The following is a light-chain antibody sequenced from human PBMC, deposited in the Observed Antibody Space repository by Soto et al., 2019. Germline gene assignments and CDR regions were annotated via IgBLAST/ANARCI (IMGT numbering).Light chain of an antibody. J-gene: IGKJ1*01. CDR3: QQYNSYSWT. CDR2: AAS. CDR1: QSISSY. V-gene: IGKV1-39*01. Sequence: DIQMTQSPSSLSASVGDRVTITCRASQSISSYLNWYQQKPGKAPKLLIYAASSLQSGVPSRFSGSGSGTDFTLTISSLQPEDFATYYCQQYNSYSWTFGQGTRWISN.